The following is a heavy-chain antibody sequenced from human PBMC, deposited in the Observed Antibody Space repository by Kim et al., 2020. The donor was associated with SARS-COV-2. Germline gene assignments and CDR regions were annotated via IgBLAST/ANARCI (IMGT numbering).Heavy chain of an antibody. CDR1: GYTFTNYY. CDR3: ARDKYRDYEYHFDY. Sequence: ASVKVSCKASGYTFTNYYMHWVRQAPGQGLEWMGIINPRGGSTAYAQKFQGRVAMTRDTSTDTIYMELSSLRSEDTAVYFCARDKYRDYEYHFDYWGQGTLVIVSS. D-gene: IGHD4-17*01. V-gene: IGHV1-46*01. J-gene: IGHJ4*02. CDR2: INPRGGST.